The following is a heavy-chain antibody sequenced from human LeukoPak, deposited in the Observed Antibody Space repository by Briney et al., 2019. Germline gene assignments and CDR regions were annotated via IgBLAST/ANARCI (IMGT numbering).Heavy chain of an antibody. CDR3: ASEAYYYDSSGYYKY. J-gene: IGHJ4*02. V-gene: IGHV4-39*07. CDR1: GGSISSSSYY. Sequence: SETLSLTCTICGGSISSSSYYWGWIRQPPGKGLEWIGSIYYGGSAYYNPSLKSRVTMSVDTSKNQFSLKLSSVTAADTAVYYCASEAYYYDSSGYYKYWGQGTLVTVSS. CDR2: IYYGGSA. D-gene: IGHD3-22*01.